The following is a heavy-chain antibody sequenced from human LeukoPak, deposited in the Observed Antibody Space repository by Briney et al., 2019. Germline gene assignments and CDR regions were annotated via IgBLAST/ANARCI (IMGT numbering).Heavy chain of an antibody. Sequence: SETLSLTCTVSGGSISSYYWSWIRQPPGKGLEWIGYIYYSGSTNYNPSLKSRVTISVDTSKNQFSLKLRSVTAADTAVYYCARDRGGFDYWGQGTLVTVSS. CDR1: GGSISSYY. CDR2: IYYSGST. CDR3: ARDRGGFDY. V-gene: IGHV4-59*01. J-gene: IGHJ4*02. D-gene: IGHD3-10*01.